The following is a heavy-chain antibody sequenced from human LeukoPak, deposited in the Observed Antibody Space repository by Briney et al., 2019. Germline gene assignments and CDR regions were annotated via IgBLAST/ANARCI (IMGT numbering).Heavy chain of an antibody. Sequence: ASVNVSCKASGYTFTGYYMHWVRQAPGQGLVCMGWINPNSGVTNYAQKFQGRVTMTRDTSISSAYMELSRLRSDDTAVYYCGRGTRRGYSFGIEYWGQGTLVTVSS. CDR1: GYTFTGYY. J-gene: IGHJ4*02. V-gene: IGHV1-2*02. CDR3: GRGTRRGYSFGIEY. D-gene: IGHD5-18*01. CDR2: INPNSGVT.